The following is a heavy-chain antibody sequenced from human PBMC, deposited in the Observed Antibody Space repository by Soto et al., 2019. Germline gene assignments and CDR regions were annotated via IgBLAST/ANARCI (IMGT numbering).Heavy chain of an antibody. Sequence: ASETLSLTCSVSGASISSGDHFWNWIRQPPGKGLEWIGNIHYSGRTDYNPSLKSRLTMSVDTSKNQFSLKLSSVTAADTAVYFCAGRRHSIWGTYLSGWFDPWGQGNLVTVSS. V-gene: IGHV4-30-4*01. CDR2: IHYSGRT. CDR1: GASISSGDHF. CDR3: AGRRHSIWGTYLSGWFDP. J-gene: IGHJ5*02. D-gene: IGHD3-16*02.